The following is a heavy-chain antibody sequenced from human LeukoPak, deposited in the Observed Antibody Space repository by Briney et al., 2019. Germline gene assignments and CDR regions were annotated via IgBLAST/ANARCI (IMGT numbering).Heavy chain of an antibody. Sequence: GGSLRLPCAASGFTFSSYEMNWVRQAPGKGLEWVSYISSSGSTIYYADSVKGRFTISRDNAKNSLYLQMNSLRAEDTAVYYCAATDIVVVVAGTGAFDIWGQGTMVTVSS. CDR3: AATDIVVVVAGTGAFDI. V-gene: IGHV3-48*03. CDR2: ISSSGSTI. CDR1: GFTFSSYE. J-gene: IGHJ3*02. D-gene: IGHD2-15*01.